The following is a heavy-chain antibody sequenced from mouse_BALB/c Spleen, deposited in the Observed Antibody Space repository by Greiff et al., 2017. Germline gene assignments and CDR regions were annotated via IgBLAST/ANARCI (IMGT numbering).Heavy chain of an antibody. V-gene: IGHV14-3*02. J-gene: IGHJ3*01. Sequence: EVQLQQSGAELVKLGASVKLPCTAPGSNFKDTYMHWVKQRPEQGLEWIGRIDPANGNTKYDPKFQGKATITADTSSNTAYMQLSSLTSEDTAVSTCARGDYDWYSWFAYWGQGTLVTVSA. D-gene: IGHD2-4*01. CDR2: IDPANGNT. CDR1: GSNFKDTY. CDR3: ARGDYDWYSWFAY.